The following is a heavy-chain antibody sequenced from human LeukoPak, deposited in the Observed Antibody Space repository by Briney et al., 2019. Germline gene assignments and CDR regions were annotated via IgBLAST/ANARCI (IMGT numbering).Heavy chain of an antibody. CDR1: GFTFSGYW. CDR2: INRDGSST. Sequence: GGSLRLSCAASGFTFSGYWMHWVRHAPGKGLVWVSRINRDGSSTTYADSVKGRFTISRDNAKNTLYLQMNSLRAEDTAVYYCARDEGYYDSSGYYYDYFDYWGQGTLVTVSS. V-gene: IGHV3-74*01. D-gene: IGHD3-22*01. J-gene: IGHJ4*02. CDR3: ARDEGYYDSSGYYYDYFDY.